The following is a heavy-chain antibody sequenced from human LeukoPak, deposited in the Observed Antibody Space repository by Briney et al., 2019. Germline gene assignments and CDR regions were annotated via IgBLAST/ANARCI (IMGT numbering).Heavy chain of an antibody. CDR2: IYYSGST. CDR3: ARDRRTNDYDFWSGYYYGDAFDI. J-gene: IGHJ3*02. D-gene: IGHD3-3*01. V-gene: IGHV4-59*01. Sequence: PSETLSLTCTVSGGSISSYYWSWIRQPPGNGLECIGYIYYSGSTNYNPSLESRGTISGDTSKNQFSMKLSSVTAADTAVYYCARDRRTNDYDFWSGYYYGDAFDIWGQGTMVTVSS. CDR1: GGSISSYY.